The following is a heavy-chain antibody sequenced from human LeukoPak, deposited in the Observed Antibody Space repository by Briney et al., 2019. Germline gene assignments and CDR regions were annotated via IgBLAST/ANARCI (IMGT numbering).Heavy chain of an antibody. D-gene: IGHD2-21*02. Sequence: ASVKVSCKASGYTFSEFEIHWVRQATGQGLEWMGWIHPDSGNTDYAQKFQDRLTMTRETSTTTAYMELSSLRSEDTAVYYCARVRGGDSDYWGQGTLVTVSS. CDR2: IHPDSGNT. V-gene: IGHV1-8*01. CDR1: GYTFSEFE. CDR3: ARVRGGDSDY. J-gene: IGHJ4*02.